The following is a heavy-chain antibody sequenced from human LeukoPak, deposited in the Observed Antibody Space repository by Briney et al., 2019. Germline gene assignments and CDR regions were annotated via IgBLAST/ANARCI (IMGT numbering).Heavy chain of an antibody. CDR1: GFTHSRDW. Sequence: PGGSLRLSCAASGFTHSRDWMIWLPQAPGKGLEWVANIKEDGSEKYYVDSVKGRFTISRDNAKNSLYLQMNTLRVVDTAVYYCGRDGNPIDYWGQGNLVTVSS. D-gene: IGHD1-14*01. CDR3: GRDGNPIDY. CDR2: IKEDGSEK. J-gene: IGHJ4*02. V-gene: IGHV3-7*05.